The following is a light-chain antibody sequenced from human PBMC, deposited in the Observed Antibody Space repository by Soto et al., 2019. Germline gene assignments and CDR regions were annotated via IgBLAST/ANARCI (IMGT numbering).Light chain of an antibody. CDR1: QSVSSN. CDR2: GAS. CDR3: QQYNNWPLT. V-gene: IGKV3-15*01. Sequence: EIVMTQSPATLSVSPGERATLSCRASQSVSSNLAWYQQKPGQAPRLLIQGASTRATGIPARFSCSGSGTEFTLTISSLQSEDFAVYYCQQYNNWPLTFGGGTKVEIK. J-gene: IGKJ4*01.